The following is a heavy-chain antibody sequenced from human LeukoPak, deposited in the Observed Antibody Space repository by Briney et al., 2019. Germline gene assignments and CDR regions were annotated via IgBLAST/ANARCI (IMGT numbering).Heavy chain of an antibody. CDR2: INHSGST. CDR3: ARGPRIAAAGRAFDI. J-gene: IGHJ3*02. CDR1: GGSISSSSYY. Sequence: SETLSLTCTVSGGSISSSSYYWSWIRQPPGKGLEWIGEINHSGSTNYNPSLKSRVTISVDTSKNQFSLKLSSVTAADTAVYYCARGPRIAAAGRAFDIWGQGTMVTVSS. D-gene: IGHD6-13*01. V-gene: IGHV4-39*07.